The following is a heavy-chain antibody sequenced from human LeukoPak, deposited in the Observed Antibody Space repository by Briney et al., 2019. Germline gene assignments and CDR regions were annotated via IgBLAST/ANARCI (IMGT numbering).Heavy chain of an antibody. V-gene: IGHV4-59*01. J-gene: IGHJ4*02. CDR3: ARGDHDFGDY. D-gene: IGHD4-17*01. Sequence: SETLSLTCTVSGGSISSYYWSWIRQPPGKGLAWIGYIYYSGSTNYNPSLKSRVTISVDTSKNQFSLKLSSVTAADTAVYYCARGDHDFGDYWGQGTLVTVSS. CDR1: GGSISSYY. CDR2: IYYSGST.